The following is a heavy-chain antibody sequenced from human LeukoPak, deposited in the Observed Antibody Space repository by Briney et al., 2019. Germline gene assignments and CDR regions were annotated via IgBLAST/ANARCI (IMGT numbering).Heavy chain of an antibody. CDR1: GGSISSSSYY. D-gene: IGHD3-3*01. CDR2: IYYSGST. V-gene: IGHV4-39*07. Sequence: SETLSLTCTVSGGSISSSSYYWGWIRQPPGKGLEWVGSIYYSGSTYYNPSLKSRVTISVDTSKNQFSLKLSSVTAADTAVYYCARTTYYDFWSGYRSDYYYGMDVWGQGTTVTVSS. J-gene: IGHJ6*02. CDR3: ARTTYYDFWSGYRSDYYYGMDV.